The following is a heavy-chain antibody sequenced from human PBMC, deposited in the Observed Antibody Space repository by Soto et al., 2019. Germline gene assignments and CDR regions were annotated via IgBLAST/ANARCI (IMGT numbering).Heavy chain of an antibody. Sequence: QVQLVESGGGLVKPGGSLRLSCAASGFTFSDYYMSWIRQAPGKGLEWVSYISSSGSTIYYADSVKGRFTISRDNAKNSLYQQMNSLRAEDTAVYYCASSDYYGSGSSPSGWFDPWGQGTLVTVSS. CDR3: ASSDYYGSGSSPSGWFDP. D-gene: IGHD3-10*01. J-gene: IGHJ5*02. V-gene: IGHV3-11*01. CDR2: ISSSGSTI. CDR1: GFTFSDYY.